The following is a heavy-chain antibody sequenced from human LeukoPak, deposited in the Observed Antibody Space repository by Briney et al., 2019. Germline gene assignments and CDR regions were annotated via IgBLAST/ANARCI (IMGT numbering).Heavy chain of an antibody. D-gene: IGHD6-13*01. Sequence: GASVKVSCKASGYTFTCYYMHWVRQAPGQGLEWMGWINPNSGGTNYAQKFQGRVTMTRDTSISTAYMELSRLRSDDTAVYYCARVTAGTGSEYFQHWGQGTLVTVSS. V-gene: IGHV1-2*02. CDR2: INPNSGGT. CDR3: ARVTAGTGSEYFQH. J-gene: IGHJ1*01. CDR1: GYTFTCYY.